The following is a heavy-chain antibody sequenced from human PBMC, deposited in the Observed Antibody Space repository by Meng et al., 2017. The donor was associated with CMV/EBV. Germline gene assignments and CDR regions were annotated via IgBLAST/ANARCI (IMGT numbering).Heavy chain of an antibody. Sequence: ASGFTFSSYAMTWVRQAPGKGLEWVSGLSGSGGTVHYADSVEGRFIISRDNSKNTVYLQMSSLRVEDTALYYCAKDSGHSNTKQDYWGQGTLVTVSS. CDR1: GFTFSSYA. V-gene: IGHV3-23*01. J-gene: IGHJ4*02. D-gene: IGHD6-13*01. CDR3: AKDSGHSNTKQDY. CDR2: LSGSGGTV.